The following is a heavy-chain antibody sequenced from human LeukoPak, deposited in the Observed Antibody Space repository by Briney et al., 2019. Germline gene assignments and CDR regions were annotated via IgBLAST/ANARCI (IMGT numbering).Heavy chain of an antibody. J-gene: IGHJ4*02. V-gene: IGHV4-39*07. CDR1: GGSISSSSYY. CDR3: AMSPADYYGSGSYYFDY. CDR2: IYYSGST. D-gene: IGHD3-10*01. Sequence: KTSETLSLTCTVSGGSISSSSYYWGWIRQPPGKGLEWIGSIYYSGSTNYNPSLKSRVTISVDTSKNQFSLKLSSVTAADTAVYYCAMSPADYYGSGSYYFDYWGQGTLVTVSS.